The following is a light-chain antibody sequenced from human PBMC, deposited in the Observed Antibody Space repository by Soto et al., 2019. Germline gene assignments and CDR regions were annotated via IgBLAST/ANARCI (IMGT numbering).Light chain of an antibody. Sequence: QSALTQPASVSGSPGQSITISCTGTSSDVGGYNYVSWYQQHPGKAPKLMIYDVSNRPSGVSSRFSGSKSGNTASLTISGLQAGDEADYYCNSYTTSSTWVFGGGTKLTVL. V-gene: IGLV2-14*01. CDR3: NSYTTSSTWV. J-gene: IGLJ3*02. CDR1: SSDVGGYNY. CDR2: DVS.